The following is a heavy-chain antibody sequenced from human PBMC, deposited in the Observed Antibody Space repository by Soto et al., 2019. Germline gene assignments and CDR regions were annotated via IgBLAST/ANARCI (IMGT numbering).Heavy chain of an antibody. CDR2: ISWNSGSI. CDR1: GFTFDDYA. Sequence: GGSLRLSCAASGFTFDDYAMHWVRQAPGKGLEWVSGISWNSGSIGYADSVKGRFTISRDNAKNSLYLQMNSLRAEDTALYYCAKDLLSGSGFDGVNGYYYGMDVWGQGTTVTVSS. D-gene: IGHD3-10*01. CDR3: AKDLLSGSGFDGVNGYYYGMDV. J-gene: IGHJ6*02. V-gene: IGHV3-9*01.